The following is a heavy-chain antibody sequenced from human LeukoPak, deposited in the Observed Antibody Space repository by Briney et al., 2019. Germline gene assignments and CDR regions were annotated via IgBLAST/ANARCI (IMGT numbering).Heavy chain of an antibody. CDR3: ARDSMVRGLDY. J-gene: IGHJ4*02. Sequence: SVKVSCKASGYTFTSDGISWVRQAPGQGLEWMGWISAYNGNTNDAQKLQGRVTMTTDTSTSTAYMELRSLRSDDTAVYYCARDSMVRGLDYWGQGTLVTVSS. CDR2: ISAYNGNT. D-gene: IGHD3-10*01. V-gene: IGHV1-18*01. CDR1: GYTFTSDG.